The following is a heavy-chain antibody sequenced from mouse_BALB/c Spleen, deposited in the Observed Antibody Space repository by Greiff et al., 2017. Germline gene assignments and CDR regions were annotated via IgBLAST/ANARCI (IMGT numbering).Heavy chain of an antibody. CDR1: GYTFTSYW. D-gene: IGHD2-4*01. CDR3: ARNDYDGGLPYYFDY. J-gene: IGHJ2*01. CDR2: INPSTGYT. Sequence: QVQLQQSGAELAKPGASVKMSCKASGYTFTSYWMHWVKQRPGQGLEWIGYINPSTGYTEYNQKFKDKATLTTDKSSSTAYMQLSSLTSEDSAVYYCARNDYDGGLPYYFDYWGQGTTLTVSS. V-gene: IGHV1-7*01.